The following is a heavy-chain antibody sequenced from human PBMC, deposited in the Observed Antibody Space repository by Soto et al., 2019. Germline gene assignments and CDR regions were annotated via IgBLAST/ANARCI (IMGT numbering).Heavy chain of an antibody. J-gene: IGHJ4*02. CDR3: ANPSLGDLYYFDY. CDR1: GFTFSSYA. CDR2: ISGSGGST. V-gene: IGHV3-23*01. Sequence: QPGGSLRLSCAASGFTFSSYAMSWVRQAPGKGLEWVSAISGSGGSTYYADSVKGRFTISRDNSKNTLYLQMNSLRAEDTAVYYCANPSLGDLYYFDYWGQGTLVTVSS. D-gene: IGHD3-10*01.